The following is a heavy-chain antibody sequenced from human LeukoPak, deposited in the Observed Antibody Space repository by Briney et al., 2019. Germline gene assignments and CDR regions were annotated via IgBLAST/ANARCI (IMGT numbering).Heavy chain of an antibody. CDR1: GGPIGRYY. Sequence: PSETLSLTCTVSGGPIGRYYWSWIRQSPEKGLEWIGYIYYSGTTKYNPSLESRVAMSVDTSKNHFSLRLNSVTAADTAVYYCARQQYSGYDRGAFDIWGQGTRVTVSS. CDR3: ARQQYSGYDRGAFDI. J-gene: IGHJ3*02. CDR2: IYYSGTT. V-gene: IGHV4-59*08. D-gene: IGHD5-12*01.